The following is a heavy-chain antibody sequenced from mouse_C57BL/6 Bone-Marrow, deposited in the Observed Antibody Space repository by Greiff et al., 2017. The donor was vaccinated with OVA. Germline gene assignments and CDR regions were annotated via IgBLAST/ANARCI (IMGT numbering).Heavy chain of an antibody. D-gene: IGHD2-4*01. Sequence: VQLQQSGPELVKPGASVKISCKASGYTFTDYYMNWVKQSHGKSLEWIGDINPNNGGTSYNQKFKGKATLTVDKSSSTAYMELRSLTSEDSAVYYCARRVYYDYDDWYFDVWGTGTTVTVSS. CDR2: INPNNGGT. CDR1: GYTFTDYY. J-gene: IGHJ1*03. V-gene: IGHV1-26*01. CDR3: ARRVYYDYDDWYFDV.